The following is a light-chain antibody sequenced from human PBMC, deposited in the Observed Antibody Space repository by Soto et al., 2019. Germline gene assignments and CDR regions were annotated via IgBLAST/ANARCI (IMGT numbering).Light chain of an antibody. Sequence: QSALTQPASVSGSPGQSITISCTGTSSDIGSNNYVSWFQQRPGKAPTLIIYEVSNRPSGVSTHFSGSKYGNTASLTISGLLPEAEAEYYCSSYTTTTRLFGGGTKLTVL. CDR3: SSYTTTTRL. CDR2: EVS. V-gene: IGLV2-14*01. J-gene: IGLJ3*02. CDR1: SSDIGSNNY.